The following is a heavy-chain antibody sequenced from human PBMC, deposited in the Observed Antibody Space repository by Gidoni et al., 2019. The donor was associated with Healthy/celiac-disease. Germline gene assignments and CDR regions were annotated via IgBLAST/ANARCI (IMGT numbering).Heavy chain of an antibody. CDR2: INSDGSST. V-gene: IGHV3-74*01. CDR1: GFTFSSYW. CDR3: ARDRDDFWSGYLYGMDV. J-gene: IGHJ6*02. D-gene: IGHD3-3*01. Sequence: EVQLVESGGGLVQPGGSLRLSCAASGFTFSSYWMHWVRQAPGKGLVWVSRINSDGSSTSYADSVKGRFTISRDNAKNTLYLQMNSLRAEDTAVYYCARDRDDFWSGYLYGMDVWGQGTTVTVSS.